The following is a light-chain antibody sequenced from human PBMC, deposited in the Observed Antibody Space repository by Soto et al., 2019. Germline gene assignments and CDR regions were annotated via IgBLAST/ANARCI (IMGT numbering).Light chain of an antibody. CDR3: QHYNSYSWT. Sequence: DIQMTQSPSTLSASVGDRVTISCRARQSINIWLAWWQQKPGKAPKLLMYEASSLESGVPSRFSGSGSGTEFTLSISSLQPDDFATYYCQHYNSYSWTFGQGTKVEIK. CDR1: QSINIW. J-gene: IGKJ1*01. CDR2: EAS. V-gene: IGKV1-5*01.